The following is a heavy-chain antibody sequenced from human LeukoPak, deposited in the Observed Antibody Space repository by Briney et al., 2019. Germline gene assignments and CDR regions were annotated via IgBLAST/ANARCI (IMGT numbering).Heavy chain of an antibody. CDR1: GFRFSSYA. D-gene: IGHD6-13*01. J-gene: IGHJ4*02. CDR3: AKVAAAGPLGYFDY. Sequence: PGGSLRLSCAASGFRFSSYAMSWVRQAPGKGLEWVSAISGSGVSTYYADSVKGRFTVSRDNSKNTLYLQMNSLRAEDTAVYYCAKVAAAGPLGYFDYWGQGTLVTVS. V-gene: IGHV3-23*01. CDR2: ISGSGVST.